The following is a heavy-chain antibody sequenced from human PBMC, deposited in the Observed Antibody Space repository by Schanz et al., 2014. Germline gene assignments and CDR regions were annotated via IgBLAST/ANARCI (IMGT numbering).Heavy chain of an antibody. D-gene: IGHD1-1*01. CDR1: GFTFISYD. Sequence: QAQLVESGGGVVQPGRSLRLSCVASGFTFISYDIHWVRQAPGKGLEWVAVIRYDGRNKNFVESVKGRFTISRDNSRNTLYLQMDGLRAEDTAVYYCAKPPPGYLITWYTYYFVSWGQGTLVTVSS. CDR3: AKPPPGYLITWYTYYFVS. J-gene: IGHJ4*02. CDR2: IRYDGRNK. V-gene: IGHV3-33*06.